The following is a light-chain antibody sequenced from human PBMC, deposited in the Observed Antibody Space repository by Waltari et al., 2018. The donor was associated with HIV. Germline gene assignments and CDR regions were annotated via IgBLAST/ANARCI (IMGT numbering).Light chain of an antibody. V-gene: IGLV2-23*02. CDR2: DVT. J-gene: IGLJ1*01. CDR3: CSFAGSNFV. Sequence: QSALTQPASVSGSPGQAITISCTGRRSAVGTYAYISWYQQHPGTAPKLIISDVTERPSGISNRFSGSKSGTTASLTISGLQAEDEAEYFCCSFAGSNFVFGSGTKVTVL. CDR1: RSAVGTYAY.